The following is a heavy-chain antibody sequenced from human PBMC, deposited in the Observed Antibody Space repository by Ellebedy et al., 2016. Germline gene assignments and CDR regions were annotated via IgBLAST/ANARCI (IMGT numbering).Heavy chain of an antibody. D-gene: IGHD2-2*01. Sequence: GGSLRLSCAASGFTVSTNYMKWVRQAPGKGLEWVSAIFSDGNTYYADSVKGRFTISRDNSKNTLYLQMNSLRAEDTAVYYCATLLGSYQLRNMWNDYWGQGTLVTVSS. V-gene: IGHV3-53*01. J-gene: IGHJ4*02. CDR1: GFTVSTNY. CDR2: IFSDGNT. CDR3: ATLLGSYQLRNMWNDY.